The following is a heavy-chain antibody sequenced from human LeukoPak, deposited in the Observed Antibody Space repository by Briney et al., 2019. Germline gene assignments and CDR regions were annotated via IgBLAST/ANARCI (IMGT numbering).Heavy chain of an antibody. J-gene: IGHJ4*02. CDR1: GFTFSSYS. CDR3: ARGIAAAGYYFDY. D-gene: IGHD6-13*01. CDR2: ISSSSSTI. Sequence: GGSLRLSCAASGFTFSSYSVNWVRQAPGKGLEWVSSISSSSSTIYYADSVKGRFTISRDNAKNSLYLQMNSLRDEDTAVYYCARGIAAAGYYFDYWGQGTLVTVSS. V-gene: IGHV3-48*02.